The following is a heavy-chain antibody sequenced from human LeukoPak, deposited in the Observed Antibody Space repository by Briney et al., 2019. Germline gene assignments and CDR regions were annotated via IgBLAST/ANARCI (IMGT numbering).Heavy chain of an antibody. V-gene: IGHV3-33*08. CDR3: ARENYYDSSGYAAPPSNWFDP. Sequence: GGSLRLSCAASGFTFSSYAMSWVRQAPGKGLEWVAVIWYDGSNKYYADSVKGRFTISRDNSKNTLYLQMNSLRAEDTAVYYCARENYYDSSGYAAPPSNWFDPWGQGTLVTVSS. D-gene: IGHD3-22*01. J-gene: IGHJ5*02. CDR1: GFTFSSYA. CDR2: IWYDGSNK.